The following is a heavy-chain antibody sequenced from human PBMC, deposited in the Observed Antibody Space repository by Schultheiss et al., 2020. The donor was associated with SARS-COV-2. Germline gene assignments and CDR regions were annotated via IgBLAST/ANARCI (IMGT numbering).Heavy chain of an antibody. D-gene: IGHD6-19*01. J-gene: IGHJ4*02. V-gene: IGHV1-2*06. Sequence: ASVKVSCKASGYTFIDYNIHWLRQAPGQALEWLGRINPNSYDPRYSQKFQGRITMTSDTSISTAYMALSRLRFDDTAVYYCARVPRSPFAAVKQWLFDYWGQGTLVTVSS. CDR1: GYTFIDYN. CDR3: ARVPRSPFAAVKQWLFDY. CDR2: INPNSYDP.